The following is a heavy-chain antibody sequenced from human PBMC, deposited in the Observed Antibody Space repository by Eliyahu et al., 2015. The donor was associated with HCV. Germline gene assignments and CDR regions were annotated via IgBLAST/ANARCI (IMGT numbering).Heavy chain of an antibody. CDR1: GYSFPFSY. V-gene: IGHV1-46*04. D-gene: IGHD2-2*01. CDR3: ARAYFGTASTSMDV. Sequence: QVQLVQSGAEVKKSGASVKVSCKPSGYSFPFSYMNWVRQAPGQGLEWMGIFDPSGSITSYAQKLQGRVMLTSDTSTGTVYMELSSLRSEDTAVYYCARAYFGTASTSMDVWGQGTTVTVSS. J-gene: IGHJ6*02. CDR2: FDPSGSIT.